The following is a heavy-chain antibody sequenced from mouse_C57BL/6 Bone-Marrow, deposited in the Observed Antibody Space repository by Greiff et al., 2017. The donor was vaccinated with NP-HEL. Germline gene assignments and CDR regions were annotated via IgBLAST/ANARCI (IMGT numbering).Heavy chain of an antibody. CDR1: GYTFTSYW. J-gene: IGHJ3*01. CDR3: ERERPTTRGTWFAY. D-gene: IGHD1-1*01. CDR2: IHPTGGCT. Sequence: QVQLQQSGAELVKPGASVKLSCKASGYTFTSYWMHWVKQRPGQGLEWIGMIHPTGGCTNYNEKFKGKATLTVDKSSSTAYMQLSSLTSEDSAVYDCERERPTTRGTWFAYWGQGTLVTVSA. V-gene: IGHV1-64*01.